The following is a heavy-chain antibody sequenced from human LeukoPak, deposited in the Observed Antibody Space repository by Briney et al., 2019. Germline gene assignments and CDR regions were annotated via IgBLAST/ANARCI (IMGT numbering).Heavy chain of an antibody. Sequence: GGSLRLSCAASGFTFSSYAMSWVRQAPGKGLEWVSAISGSGGSTYYADSVKGRFTISRDNSKNTLYLQMNSLRAEDTAVYYCAEVKRYYDSSGYYDYWGQGTLVTVSS. D-gene: IGHD3-22*01. CDR2: ISGSGGST. CDR3: AEVKRYYDSSGYYDY. J-gene: IGHJ4*02. CDR1: GFTFSSYA. V-gene: IGHV3-23*01.